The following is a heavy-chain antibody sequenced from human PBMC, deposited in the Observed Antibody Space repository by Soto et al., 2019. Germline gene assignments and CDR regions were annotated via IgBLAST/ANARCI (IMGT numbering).Heavy chain of an antibody. V-gene: IGHV2-5*01. CDR1: GLSLSTSGVG. CDR2: IYWSDEE. D-gene: IGHD6-13*01. Sequence: GSGPTLVNPTETLTLTCALSGLSLSTSGVGVGWIRQPPGKAPEWLALIYWSDEERYNPSLRSRLTITKDTSKNQVILVMTNMDPVDTATYYCAHDCSGYTASPYWFDPWGQGTLVTVSS. J-gene: IGHJ5*02. CDR3: AHDCSGYTASPYWFDP.